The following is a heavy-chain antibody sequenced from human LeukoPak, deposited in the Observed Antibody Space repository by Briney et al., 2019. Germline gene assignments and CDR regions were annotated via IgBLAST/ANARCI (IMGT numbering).Heavy chain of an antibody. Sequence: ASVKVSCTASGYTFTSYGISWVRPAPGQGLEWMGWISAYNGNTNYAQKLQGRVTMTTDTSTSTAYMELRSLRSDDTAVYYCARDGYYYDSSGYPGGQTSYYYYGMDVWGQGTTVTVSS. J-gene: IGHJ6*02. CDR2: ISAYNGNT. D-gene: IGHD3-22*01. CDR1: GYTFTSYG. CDR3: ARDGYYYDSSGYPGGQTSYYYYGMDV. V-gene: IGHV1-18*01.